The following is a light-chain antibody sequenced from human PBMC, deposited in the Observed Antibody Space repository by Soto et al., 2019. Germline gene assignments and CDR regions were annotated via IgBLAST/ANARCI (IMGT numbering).Light chain of an antibody. V-gene: IGLV1-40*01. Sequence: QSVLTQPPSVSGAPGQRVTISCTGSSSNIGAGYDVHWYQQLPGTAPKLLIYGNSNRPSGVPDRFSGSKSGTSASLAITGLQAEDEADYYCQSYDSSLSVVFGRGTKVTVL. CDR3: QSYDSSLSVV. CDR1: SSNIGAGYD. CDR2: GNS. J-gene: IGLJ2*01.